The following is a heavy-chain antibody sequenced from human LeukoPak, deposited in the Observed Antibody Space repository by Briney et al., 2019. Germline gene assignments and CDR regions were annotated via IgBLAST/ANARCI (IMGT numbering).Heavy chain of an antibody. CDR1: GGSISSYY. J-gene: IGHJ4*02. CDR3: ARHTYYYDSSGVLDN. CDR2: IYYSGST. V-gene: IGHV4-59*08. D-gene: IGHD3-22*01. Sequence: MASETLSLTCTVSGGSISSYYWSWIRQPPGKGLEWLGYIYYSGSTNYNPSLKSRVTISVDTSKNQFSLKLSSVTAADTAVYYCARHTYYYDSSGVLDNWGQGTLVIVSA.